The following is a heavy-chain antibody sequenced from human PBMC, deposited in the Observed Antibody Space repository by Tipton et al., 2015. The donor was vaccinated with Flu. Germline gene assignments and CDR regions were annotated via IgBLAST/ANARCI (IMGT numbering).Heavy chain of an antibody. CDR3: ARHTGDSVRGVIDY. J-gene: IGHJ4*02. CDR1: GYSIRSAYY. Sequence: PGLVKPSETLSLTCSVSGYSIRSAYYWGWVRRPPGKGLEWLGNIHRSGNAYYNSSLKSRVSMSVDNSKNQFSLRLVSVTATDTAVYYCARHTGDSVRGVIDYWGQGTLVTVSS. V-gene: IGHV4-38-2*01. D-gene: IGHD3-10*02. CDR2: IHRSGNA.